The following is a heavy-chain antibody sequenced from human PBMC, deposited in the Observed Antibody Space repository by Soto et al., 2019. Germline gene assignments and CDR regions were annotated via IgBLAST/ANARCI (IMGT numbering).Heavy chain of an antibody. CDR2: IKRKTDGGTT. Sequence: EVQLVESGGGMVKPGGSLRLSCAASGFTFSHVWMTWVRQAPGKGLEWVGRIKRKTDGGTTDYAAPVKGRFTISSNDLKNTLYLQMNSLKIEDTAVYYCAADAYCSSNSCPGAFGIWGQGTMVGVSS. CDR3: AADAYCSSNSCPGAFGI. D-gene: IGHD2-2*01. CDR1: GFTFSHVW. V-gene: IGHV3-15*05. J-gene: IGHJ3*02.